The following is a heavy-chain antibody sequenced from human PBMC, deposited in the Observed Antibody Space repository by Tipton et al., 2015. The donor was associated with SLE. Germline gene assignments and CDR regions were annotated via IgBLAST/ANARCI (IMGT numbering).Heavy chain of an antibody. Sequence: GSLRLSCAASGFTFSSYAMSWVRQVPGKGLKWVSGISGSGGSTYYADSVTGRFTISRDTSKNTLYLQMNSLRAEDTAVYYCAKDHGYNDGGAFDIWSQGTKGTVTS. J-gene: IGHJ3*02. CDR1: GFTFSSYA. CDR2: ISGSGGST. V-gene: IGHV3-23*01. D-gene: IGHD5-24*01. CDR3: AKDHGYNDGGAFDI.